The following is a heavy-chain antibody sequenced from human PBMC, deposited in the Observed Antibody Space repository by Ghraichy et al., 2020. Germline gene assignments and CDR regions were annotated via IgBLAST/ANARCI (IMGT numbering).Heavy chain of an antibody. D-gene: IGHD1-26*01. CDR2: MSGDGGST. V-gene: IGHV3-23*01. Sequence: GGSLRLSCAASGFTFNNYAMTWVRQAPGKGLEWVSGMSGDGGSTHYADSVKGRFTIFRDNSKNTLYLQMNSLRAEDTAVYYCAKVRMPYSGSLDPFDYWGQGTLVTVSS. CDR3: AKVRMPYSGSLDPFDY. J-gene: IGHJ4*02. CDR1: GFTFNNYA.